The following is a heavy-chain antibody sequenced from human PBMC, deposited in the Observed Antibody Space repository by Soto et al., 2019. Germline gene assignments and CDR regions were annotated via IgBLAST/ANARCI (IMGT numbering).Heavy chain of an antibody. CDR2: VHNSGST. CDR3: ARDSPLSERSFDY. CDR1: GDSVRSGIYY. J-gene: IGHJ4*02. V-gene: IGHV4-61*01. D-gene: IGHD3-3*02. Sequence: KPSETLSLTCTVSGDSVRSGIYYWSWVRQPPGKKPEWIGYVHNSGSTNYNPSLKSRVTVSVDTSKNQFSLKLTSVTAADTAVYYCARDSPLSERSFDYWGQGTLVTVSS.